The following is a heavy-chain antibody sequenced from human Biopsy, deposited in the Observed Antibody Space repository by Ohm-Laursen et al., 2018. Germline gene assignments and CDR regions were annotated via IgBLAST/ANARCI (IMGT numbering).Heavy chain of an antibody. CDR1: GGTFSNYG. CDR2: NIPILGTG. V-gene: IGHV1-69*06. J-gene: IGHJ1*01. Sequence: SSVKVSCKAPGGTFSNYGVNWVRQAPGQGLEWLGGNIPILGTGNYAQKFQDRVTVAADTSTSTATMELRSLRSDDTAVYYCATKLTGYFHHWGQGTLVIVSS. CDR3: ATKLTGYFHH. D-gene: IGHD3-9*01.